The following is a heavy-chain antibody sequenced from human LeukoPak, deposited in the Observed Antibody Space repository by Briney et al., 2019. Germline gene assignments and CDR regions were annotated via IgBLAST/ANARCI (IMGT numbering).Heavy chain of an antibody. CDR3: ARAGGSYRYYFDY. D-gene: IGHD1-26*01. CDR1: GGAFSSYA. CDR2: IIPIFGTA. Sequence: GASVKVSCKASGGAFSSYAISLVRQAPGQGLEFMGGIIPIFGTANYAQKFQGRVTIATDESTSTAYMELSSLRSEDTAVYYCARAGGSYRYYFDYWGQGTLVTVSS. J-gene: IGHJ4*02. V-gene: IGHV1-69*05.